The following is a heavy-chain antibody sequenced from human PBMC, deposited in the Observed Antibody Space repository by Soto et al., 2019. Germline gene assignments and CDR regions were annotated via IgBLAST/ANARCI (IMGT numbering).Heavy chain of an antibody. Sequence: QVQLVQSGAEVKKPGASVKVSCKASGYTFTSYDINWVRQATGQGLEWMGWMNPNSGNTGYAQKFQGRVTMTKNTSISTAYMELSSLRSEDTAVYYCARERSAAGTGWFDPWGQGTLVTVSS. V-gene: IGHV1-8*01. CDR2: MNPNSGNT. D-gene: IGHD6-13*01. CDR1: GYTFTSYD. CDR3: ARERSAAGTGWFDP. J-gene: IGHJ5*02.